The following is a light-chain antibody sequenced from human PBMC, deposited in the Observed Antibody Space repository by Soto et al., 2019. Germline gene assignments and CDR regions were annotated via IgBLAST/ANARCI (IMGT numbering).Light chain of an antibody. CDR3: QHCEDYSWT. CDR2: TTS. J-gene: IGKJ1*01. V-gene: IGKV1-5*03. CDR1: QSISRW. Sequence: DIHLTQSPSTLSASVGDRVTITCRASQSISRWLAGYQQKPGTAPKLLIYTTSSLESGVRSRFSGSGSGTEFTLTISSLHPYDFATYYGQHCEDYSWTFGQGTKVEIK.